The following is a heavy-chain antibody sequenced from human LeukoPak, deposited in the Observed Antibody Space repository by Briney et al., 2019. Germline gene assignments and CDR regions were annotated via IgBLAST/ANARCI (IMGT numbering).Heavy chain of an antibody. D-gene: IGHD1-14*01. CDR1: GFTFSDYY. CDR3: ARVWNQYFDY. CDR2: ISSSSSYI. J-gene: IGHJ4*02. V-gene: IGHV3-11*06. Sequence: GGSLRLSCAASGFTFSDYYMSWIRQAPGKGLEWVSSISSSSSYIYYADSVKGRFTISRDNAKNSLYLQMNSLRAEDTAVYYCARVWNQYFDYWGQGTLVTVSS.